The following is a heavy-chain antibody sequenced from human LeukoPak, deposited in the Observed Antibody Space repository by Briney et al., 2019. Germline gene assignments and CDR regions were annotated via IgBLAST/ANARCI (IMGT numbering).Heavy chain of an antibody. Sequence: GGSLRLSCAASEFTLSSYTMNWVRQAPGKGLEWVSSITSSSSYRYYADSVKGRFTISRDNAENSLYLQMNSLRAEDTAVFYCARTRSGASADPFGIWGQGAMVTVSS. V-gene: IGHV3-21*01. J-gene: IGHJ3*02. CDR2: ITSSSSYR. CDR3: ARTRSGASADPFGI. CDR1: EFTLSSYT. D-gene: IGHD1-26*01.